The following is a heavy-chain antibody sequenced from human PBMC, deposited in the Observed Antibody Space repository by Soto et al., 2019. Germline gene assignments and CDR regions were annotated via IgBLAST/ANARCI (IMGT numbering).Heavy chain of an antibody. J-gene: IGHJ3*02. CDR2: IYPGDSDT. Sequence: EESLQISCKGSGYRFTSYWIGWVRQMPVKGLEWVGIIYPGDSDTRYSPSFQGQVTISADKSISTAYLQWSSLKASDTAMYYCAIRDPQNAYCNHGFDIWGQGTMVTV. CDR1: GYRFTSYW. V-gene: IGHV5-51*01. D-gene: IGHD4-4*01. CDR3: AIRDPQNAYCNHGFDI.